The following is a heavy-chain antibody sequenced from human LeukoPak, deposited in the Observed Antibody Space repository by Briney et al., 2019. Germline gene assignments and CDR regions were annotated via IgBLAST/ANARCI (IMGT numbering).Heavy chain of an antibody. V-gene: IGHV1-8*01. CDR2: MNPNSGNT. J-gene: IGHJ3*02. CDR1: GYTFTSYD. CDR3: AGLAAAGHDAFDI. Sequence: GASVKVSCKASGYTFTSYDINWVRQATGQGLEWMGWMNPNSGNTGYAQKFQGRVTMTRNTFISTAYMELSSLRSEDTAVYYCAGLAAAGHDAFDIWGQGTMVTVSS. D-gene: IGHD6-13*01.